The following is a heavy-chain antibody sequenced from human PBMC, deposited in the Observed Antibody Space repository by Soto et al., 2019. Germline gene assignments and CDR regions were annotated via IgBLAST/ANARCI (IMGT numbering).Heavy chain of an antibody. J-gene: IGHJ4*02. D-gene: IGHD2-8*01. CDR3: ARDPHIVLMVYAILEYYFEY. Sequence: GGSLRLSCAASGFTFSSYGMHWVRQAPGKGLEWVAVIWYDGSNKYYADSVKGRFTISRDNSKNTLYLQMNSLRAEDTAVYYCARDPHIVLMVYAILEYYFEYWGQGTLVTVPS. CDR1: GFTFSSYG. CDR2: IWYDGSNK. V-gene: IGHV3-33*01.